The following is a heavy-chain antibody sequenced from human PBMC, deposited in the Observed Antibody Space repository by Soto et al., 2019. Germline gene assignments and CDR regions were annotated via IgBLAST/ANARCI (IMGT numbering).Heavy chain of an antibody. J-gene: IGHJ6*02. D-gene: IGHD2-8*01. CDR3: ARDPYHVLMVDAPNLYGMDV. V-gene: IGHV1-18*01. Sequence: ASVKVSCKVSGDTLSELSMYWVRQAPGQGLEWMGRISTYNGNTNYPQSLQGRLTLTTDTSTTTAYMELRSLRSDDTAVYYCARDPYHVLMVDAPNLYGMDVWGQGTTVTVSS. CDR1: GDTLSELS. CDR2: ISTYNGNT.